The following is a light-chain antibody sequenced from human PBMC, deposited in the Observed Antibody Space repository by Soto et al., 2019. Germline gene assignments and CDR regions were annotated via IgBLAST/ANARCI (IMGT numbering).Light chain of an antibody. CDR2: GSS. V-gene: IGLV1-40*01. CDR1: SSNIGAGHV. CDR3: QSYDNGLSASV. Sequence: QSVLTQPPSVSGAPGQRVTISCTGSSSNIGAGHVVHWYQQFPGRAPNLLIYGSSNRPSGVPDPFSGSKSGSSASLAITGLQAEDEADYYCQSYDNGLSASVFGGGTKLTVL. J-gene: IGLJ2*01.